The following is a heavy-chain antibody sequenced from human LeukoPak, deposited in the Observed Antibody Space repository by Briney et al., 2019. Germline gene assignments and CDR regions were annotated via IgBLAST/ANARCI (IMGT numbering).Heavy chain of an antibody. CDR2: IYTSGST. CDR1: GGSISSGSYY. V-gene: IGHV4-61*02. Sequence: PSETLSLTCTVSGGSISSGSYYWSWIRQPAGKGLEWIGRIYTSGSTNYNPSLKSRVTISVDTSKNQFSLKLSSVTAADTAVYYCARQPRYCSGGSCLDDAFDIWGQGTMVTVSS. CDR3: ARQPRYCSGGSCLDDAFDI. D-gene: IGHD2-15*01. J-gene: IGHJ3*02.